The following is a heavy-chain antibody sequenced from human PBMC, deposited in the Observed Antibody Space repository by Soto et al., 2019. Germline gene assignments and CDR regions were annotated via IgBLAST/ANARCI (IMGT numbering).Heavy chain of an antibody. CDR2: IRDRAYDYAT. J-gene: IGHJ4*02. D-gene: IGHD3-16*02. CDR3: TRLISAAQDY. CDR1: GFVFKDSS. Sequence: EVLLVESGGGLVQPGGSLKLSCAASGFVFKDSSIHWVRQASGKGLEWVGRIRDRAYDYATAYAASVTGRFTISRDDSTNTAYLQMNSLETEDTAVYYCTRLISAAQDYWGRGTLVTVSS. V-gene: IGHV3-73*01.